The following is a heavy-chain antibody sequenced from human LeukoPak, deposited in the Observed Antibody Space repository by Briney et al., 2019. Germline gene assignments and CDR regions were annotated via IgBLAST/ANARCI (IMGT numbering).Heavy chain of an antibody. CDR3: ARESSSWYDSFDY. D-gene: IGHD6-13*01. CDR1: GFTFNTYS. V-gene: IGHV3-21*01. CDR2: IDSSGGYM. J-gene: IGHJ4*02. Sequence: GGSLRLSCEASGFTFNTYSMNWARQAPGKGLEWVSSIDSSGGYMFYADSVKGRFTISRDNAKNSLYLQMNSLRAEDTAVYYCARESSSWYDSFDYWGQGTLVTVSS.